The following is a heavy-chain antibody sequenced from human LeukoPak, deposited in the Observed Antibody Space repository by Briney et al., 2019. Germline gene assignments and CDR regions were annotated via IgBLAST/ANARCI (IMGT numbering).Heavy chain of an antibody. CDR3: ARGGINRYYSSTSCSRGYFDY. Sequence: ATVKLSCKASGYTFTSFYMHCVRQAPGQGLECMGIINPRGGSTSYTQKLQGRVPMTRDTSTSTVYMELSSLRSEDTAVYYCARGGINRYYSSTSCSRGYFDYWGQGSLVSVSS. J-gene: IGHJ4*02. V-gene: IGHV1-46*03. CDR1: GYTFTSFY. D-gene: IGHD2-2*01. CDR2: INPRGGST.